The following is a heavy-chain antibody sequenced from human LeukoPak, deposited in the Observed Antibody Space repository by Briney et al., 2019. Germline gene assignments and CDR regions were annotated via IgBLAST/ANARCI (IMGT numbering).Heavy chain of an antibody. D-gene: IGHD3-10*01. CDR2: ISWNSGSI. CDR3: AKTYYYGSEDYYYGMDV. CDR1: GFTFDDYA. Sequence: PGRSLRLSCAASGFTFDDYAMHWVRQAPGKGLEWVSGISWNSGSIGYADSVKGRFTISRDNAKNSLYLQMNSLRAEDTALYYCAKTYYYGSEDYYYGMDVWGQGTTVTVSS. J-gene: IGHJ6*02. V-gene: IGHV3-9*01.